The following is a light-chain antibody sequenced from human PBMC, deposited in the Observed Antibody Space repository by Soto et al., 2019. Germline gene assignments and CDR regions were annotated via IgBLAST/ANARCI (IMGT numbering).Light chain of an antibody. V-gene: IGKV3-20*01. CDR1: QSVSSSS. CDR3: QQYGTSPGT. J-gene: IGKJ1*01. Sequence: EMLLTQSPGTLSLSPGERATLSCRASQSVSSSSLAWYQHKPGQAPRLLIYDASRRATGIPDRFSGSGSGTDFTLTISRLEPEDFAVYYCQQYGTSPGTFGQGTKVDIK. CDR2: DAS.